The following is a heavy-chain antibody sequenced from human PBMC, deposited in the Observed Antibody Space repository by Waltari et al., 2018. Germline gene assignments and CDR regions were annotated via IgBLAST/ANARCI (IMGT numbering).Heavy chain of an antibody. CDR1: GGSISSSNW. CDR2: IYHSGST. V-gene: IGHV4-4*02. CDR3: ARDGGSYFFDY. D-gene: IGHD1-26*01. Sequence: QVQLQESGPGLVKPSGTLSLTCAVSGGSISSSNWWSWVRQPPGKVLEWIGEIYHSGSTNYKPALKSRVNISVDKYKNQFSLKLSYVTAADTAVYYCARDGGSYFFDYWGQGTLVTVSS. J-gene: IGHJ4*02.